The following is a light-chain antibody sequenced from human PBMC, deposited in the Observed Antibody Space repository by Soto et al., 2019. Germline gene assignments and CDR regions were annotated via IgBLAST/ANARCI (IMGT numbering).Light chain of an antibody. V-gene: IGLV1-44*01. CDR2: FNN. CDR3: SAWDDSLKAWM. J-gene: IGLJ3*02. CDR1: SSNIGSET. Sequence: QSVLTQPPSVSGSPGQRVSISCSGGSSNIGSETVNWYQHLPGAAPKLLIYFNNQRPSGVPDRFSGSKSGTSASLAITGLQSGDEAVYYCSAWDDSLKAWMFGGGTQLTVL.